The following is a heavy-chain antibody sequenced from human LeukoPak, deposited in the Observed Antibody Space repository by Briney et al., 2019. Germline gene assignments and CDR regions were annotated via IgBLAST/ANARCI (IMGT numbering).Heavy chain of an antibody. V-gene: IGHV1-46*01. CDR2: INPSGGST. CDR3: VRGPLGSSSWYFLDPYFDY. D-gene: IGHD6-13*01. J-gene: IGHJ4*02. CDR1: GYTFTSYY. Sequence: ASVKVSCKASGYTFTSYYMHWVRQAPGQGVEGMGIINPSGGSTSYAQKFQGRVTMTRDTSTSTVYMQLNSLRSEDTAVYYCVRGPLGSSSWYFLDPYFDYWGQGTLVTVSS.